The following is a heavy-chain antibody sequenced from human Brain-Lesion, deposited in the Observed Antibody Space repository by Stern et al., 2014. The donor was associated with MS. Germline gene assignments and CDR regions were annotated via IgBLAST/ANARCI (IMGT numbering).Heavy chain of an antibody. CDR3: ARDQRGITIFGVVTDYYYLGMDV. D-gene: IGHD3-3*01. J-gene: IGHJ6*02. V-gene: IGHV1-2*02. Sequence: QVQLVQSGAEVKKPGASVKVSCKTSGYIFTGYYIHWVRQAPGQGLEWVAWISPNTGSTTYAHKFQGRVTTTRVTSIRPSYPELRSLTSDDTAVYYCARDQRGITIFGVVTDYYYLGMDVWGQGTTVTVSS. CDR1: GYIFTGYY. CDR2: ISPNTGST.